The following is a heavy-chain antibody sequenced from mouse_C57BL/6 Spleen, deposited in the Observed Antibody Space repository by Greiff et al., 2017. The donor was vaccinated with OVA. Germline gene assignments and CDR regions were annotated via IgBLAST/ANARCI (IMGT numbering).Heavy chain of an antibody. D-gene: IGHD2-1*01. CDR1: GFSLTSYG. CDR3: ARGGLYYGNSYAWFAY. CDR2: IWRGGST. V-gene: IGHV2-2*01. J-gene: IGHJ3*01. Sequence: VQLQQSGPGLVQPSQSLSITCTVSGFSLTSYGVHWVRPSPGKGLEWLGVIWRGGSTDSTAAFISRLSISKDNSKSQVFFKMNSLQADDTAIYYCARGGLYYGNSYAWFAYWGQGTLVTVSA.